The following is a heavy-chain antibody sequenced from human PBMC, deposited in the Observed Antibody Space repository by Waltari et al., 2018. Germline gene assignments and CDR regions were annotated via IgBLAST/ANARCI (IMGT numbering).Heavy chain of an antibody. CDR3: ARDGTGDGGDLVY. D-gene: IGHD7-27*01. Sequence: QVQLVQSGAEVKKPGASVKVSCKASGYTFTGYYMHWVRQAPGQGLEWMGRINPNSGGINYAQKFQGRVTMTRDPSISTAYMELSRLRSDDTAVYYCARDGTGDGGDLVYWGQGTLVTVSS. V-gene: IGHV1-2*06. CDR2: INPNSGGI. CDR1: GYTFTGYY. J-gene: IGHJ4*02.